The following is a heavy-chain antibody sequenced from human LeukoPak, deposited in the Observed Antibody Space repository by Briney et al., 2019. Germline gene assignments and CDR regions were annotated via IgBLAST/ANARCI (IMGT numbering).Heavy chain of an antibody. Sequence: GGSLRLSCEVSGFIFSYNGMNWVRQAPGKGLEWVSAISDSGDATYYADSVKGRFTISRDNSKSTLYLQMNNLRAEDTALYYCAKERGHSKPFDYWGQGTLVTVSS. D-gene: IGHD4-23*01. CDR1: GFIFSYNG. V-gene: IGHV3-23*01. CDR2: ISDSGDAT. CDR3: AKERGHSKPFDY. J-gene: IGHJ4*02.